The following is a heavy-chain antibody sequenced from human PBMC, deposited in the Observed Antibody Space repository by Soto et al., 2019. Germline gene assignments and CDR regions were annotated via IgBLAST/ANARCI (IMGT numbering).Heavy chain of an antibody. CDR2: ISYDGSNK. CDR1: GFTFSSYA. Sequence: QVQLVESGGGVVQPGRSLRLSCAASGFTFSSYAMHWVRQAPGKGLEWVAVISYDGSNKYYADSVKGRFTISRDNSKNTLYLQMNSLRAEDTAVDYCQGMATISDRDGAFAIWGQGTMVTVSS. V-gene: IGHV3-30-3*01. J-gene: IGHJ3*02. CDR3: QGMATISDRDGAFAI. D-gene: IGHD5-12*01.